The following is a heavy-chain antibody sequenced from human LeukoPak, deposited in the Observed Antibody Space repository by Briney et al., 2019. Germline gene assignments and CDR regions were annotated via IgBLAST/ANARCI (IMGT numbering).Heavy chain of an antibody. CDR1: GGSISSSSYY. Sequence: SETLSLTCTVSGGSISSSSYYWGWIRQPPGKGLEWIGSIYYSGSTYYNPSLKSRVTISVDTSKNQFSLKLSSVTAADTAVYYCARGRDCSSTSCARLPHYWGQGTLVTVSS. CDR2: IYYSGST. V-gene: IGHV4-39*07. CDR3: ARGRDCSSTSCARLPHY. D-gene: IGHD2-2*01. J-gene: IGHJ4*02.